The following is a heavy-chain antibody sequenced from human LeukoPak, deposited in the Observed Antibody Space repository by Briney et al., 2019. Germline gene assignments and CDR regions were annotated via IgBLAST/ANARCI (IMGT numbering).Heavy chain of an antibody. V-gene: IGHV3-30-3*01. CDR3: AREEGLVLDY. Sequence: GRSLRLSCAASGFTFSRYAMHWVRQAPGKGLEWVAVISYDGSNKYYADSVKGRFTISRDYSKNTLYLQMNSLRAEDTAVYYCAREEGLVLDYWGQGTLVTVSS. CDR1: GFTFSRYA. J-gene: IGHJ4*02. CDR2: ISYDGSNK. D-gene: IGHD2-8*02.